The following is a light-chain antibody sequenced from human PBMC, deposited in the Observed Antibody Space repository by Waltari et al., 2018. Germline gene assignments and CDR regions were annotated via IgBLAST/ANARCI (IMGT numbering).Light chain of an antibody. CDR3: QQYGSSPRT. CDR2: GAS. Sequence: EIVLTQIPGTLSLSPGERATLSCRASQSVSSGWLAWFQQKPGQAPRLLIYGASRRARGIPDRFRGSGSGTDFTLTISRVDPEDFALYFCQQYGSSPRTFGQGTKVEI. J-gene: IGKJ1*01. V-gene: IGKV3-20*01. CDR1: QSVSSGW.